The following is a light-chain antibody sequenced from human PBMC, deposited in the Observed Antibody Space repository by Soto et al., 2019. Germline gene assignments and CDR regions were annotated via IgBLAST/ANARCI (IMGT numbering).Light chain of an antibody. V-gene: IGKV3-20*01. J-gene: IGKJ4*01. CDR2: GAS. CDR3: QQSSNWTDT. Sequence: EVVWTQSPGTLSLSPGEGATLSSRASQSVSSSYLAWYQQKPGQDPRLLIYGASTRATGIPARFSGSGSGTEFNLTISRLQSEDFAVYECQQSSNWTDTVGGGTKVDIK. CDR1: QSVSSSY.